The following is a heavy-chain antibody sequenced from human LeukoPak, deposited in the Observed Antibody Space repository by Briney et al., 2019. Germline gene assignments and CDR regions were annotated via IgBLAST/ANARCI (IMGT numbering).Heavy chain of an antibody. CDR2: ISSSSSYI. J-gene: IGHJ5*02. CDR1: GFTFSSYS. D-gene: IGHD2-21*02. CDR3: ARDREVTVRFDP. V-gene: IGHV3-21*01. Sequence: GGSLRLSCAASGFTFSSYSMNWVRQAPGKGLEWVSSISSSSSYIYYADSVKGRFTISRDNAKNSPYLQMNSLRAEDTAVYYCARDREVTVRFDPWGQGTLVTVSS.